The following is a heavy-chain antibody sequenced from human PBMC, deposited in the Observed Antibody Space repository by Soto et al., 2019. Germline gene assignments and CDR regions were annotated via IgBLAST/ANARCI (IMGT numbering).Heavy chain of an antibody. V-gene: IGHV3-30-3*01. D-gene: IGHD3-3*02. Sequence: GGSLRLSCAASGFTFSSYAMHWVRQAPGKGLEWVAVISYDGSNKYYADSVKGRFTISRDNSKNTLYLQMNSLRAEDTAVYYCASGPVVLAVEWGHDYWGQGTLVTVSS. CDR2: ISYDGSNK. J-gene: IGHJ4*02. CDR1: GFTFSSYA. CDR3: ASGPVVLAVEWGHDY.